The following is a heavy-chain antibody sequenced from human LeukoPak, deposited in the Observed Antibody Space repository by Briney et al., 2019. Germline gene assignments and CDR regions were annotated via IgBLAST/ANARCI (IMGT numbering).Heavy chain of an antibody. CDR1: GFTFRDYY. D-gene: IGHD5-12*01. CDR3: AREGSSASGQDWYAFDI. J-gene: IGHJ3*02. Sequence: ASVRVSCKASGFTFRDYYVQWVRQVPGQGLEWVGWMYFNSGATRYAPKFRGRVTLTGDTSINTVYMELSSLGSDDTAMYYCAREGSSASGQDWYAFDIWGQETMVTVSS. V-gene: IGHV1-2*02. CDR2: MYFNSGAT.